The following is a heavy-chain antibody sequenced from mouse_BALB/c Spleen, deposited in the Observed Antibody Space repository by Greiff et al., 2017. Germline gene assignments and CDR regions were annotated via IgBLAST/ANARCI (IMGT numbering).Heavy chain of an antibody. V-gene: IGHV1-87*01. CDR3: ASSGTSYYFDY. J-gene: IGHJ2*01. CDR1: GYTFTSYW. CDR2: IYPGDGDT. D-gene: IGHD4-1*01. Sequence: QVQLQQSGAELARPGASVKLSCKASGYTFTSYWMQWVKQRPGQGLEWIGAIYPGDGDTRYTQKFKGKATLTADKSSSTAYMQLSSLASEDSAVYYCASSGTSYYFDYWGQGTTLTVSS.